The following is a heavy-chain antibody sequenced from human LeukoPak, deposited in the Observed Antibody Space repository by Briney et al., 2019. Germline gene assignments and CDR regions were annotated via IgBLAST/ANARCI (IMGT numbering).Heavy chain of an antibody. D-gene: IGHD6-6*01. CDR3: ARHRSSWLIDY. CDR1: GFTFNSYP. V-gene: IGHV3-23*01. Sequence: QSGGSLRLSCAASGFTFNSYPMSWVRQAPWERLQWVSGISDSGGNTYYADSVRGRFTISRDNSKNTLYLQMNSLRAKDTAVYYCARHRSSWLIDYWGQGTLVTVSS. CDR2: ISDSGGNT. J-gene: IGHJ4*02.